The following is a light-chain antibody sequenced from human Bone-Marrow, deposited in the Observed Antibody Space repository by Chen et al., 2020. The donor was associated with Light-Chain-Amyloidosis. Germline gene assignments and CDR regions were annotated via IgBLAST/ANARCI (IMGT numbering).Light chain of an antibody. V-gene: IGLV3-21*02. CDR2: DDS. CDR3: QVWDRSSDRPV. CDR1: NIGSTS. Sequence: SYVLTQPSSVSVAPGQKATIACGGNNIGSTSVHWYQQPPGQAPLLGVYDDSDRPSGIPERLSGSNSGITATLTISRVEAGDEADFYCQVWDRSSDRPVFGGGTKLTVL. J-gene: IGLJ3*02.